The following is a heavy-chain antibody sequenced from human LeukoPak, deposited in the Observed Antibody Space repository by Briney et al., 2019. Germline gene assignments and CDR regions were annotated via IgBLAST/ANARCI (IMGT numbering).Heavy chain of an antibody. D-gene: IGHD3-3*02. Sequence: SETLSLTCTVSGGSSSGYYWNWIRQPPGKGLEWIGSIYYSGSTNYNPSPESRVTFSVDTSKNQFSLQLNSVTAADTAVYYCARDISGGSHVFDIRGQGTMVTVSS. CDR1: GGSSSGYY. J-gene: IGHJ3*02. CDR2: IYYSGST. V-gene: IGHV4-59*08. CDR3: ARDISGGSHVFDI.